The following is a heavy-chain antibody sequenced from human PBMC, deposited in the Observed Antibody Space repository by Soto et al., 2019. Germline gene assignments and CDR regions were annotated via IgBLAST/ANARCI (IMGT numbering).Heavy chain of an antibody. V-gene: IGHV1-46*03. J-gene: IGHJ4*02. D-gene: IGHD3-10*01. CDR2: INPSGGST. CDR1: GYTFTSYY. Sequence: GSSVKVSSKASGYTFTSYYMHWVRQSPGQGLEWMGIINPSGGSTSYAQKFQGRVTMTRDTSTSTVYMELSSLRSEDTAVYYCARGRSSYGSGSPEPFDYWGQGTLVTVSS. CDR3: ARGRSSYGSGSPEPFDY.